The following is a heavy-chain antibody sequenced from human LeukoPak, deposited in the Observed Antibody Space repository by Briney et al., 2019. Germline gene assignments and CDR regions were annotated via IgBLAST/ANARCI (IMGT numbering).Heavy chain of an antibody. CDR3: AREWGDGSLDY. CDR2: ISYDGSNK. J-gene: IGHJ4*02. V-gene: IGHV3-30*04. D-gene: IGHD3-16*01. CDR1: GFTFSSYA. Sequence: RRSLRLSCAASGFTFSSYAMHWVRQAPGKGLEWVAVISYDGSNKYYADSVKGRFTISRDNSKNTLYLQMNSLRAEDTAVYYCAREWGDGSLDYWGQGTLVTVSS.